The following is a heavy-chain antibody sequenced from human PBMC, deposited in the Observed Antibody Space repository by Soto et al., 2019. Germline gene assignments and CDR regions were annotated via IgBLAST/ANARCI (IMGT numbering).Heavy chain of an antibody. CDR3: ALSPPAGVVPAAPSSHRFDP. D-gene: IGHD2-2*01. J-gene: IGHJ5*02. V-gene: IGHV5-51*01. CDR1: GYSFTSYW. CDR2: IYPGDSDT. Sequence: GESLKISCKGSGYSFTSYWIGWVRQMPGKGLEWMRIIYPGDSDTRYSPSFQGQVTISADKSISTAYLQWSSLKASDPAMYSCALSPPAGVVPAAPSSHRFDPWGQGPLVTVAS.